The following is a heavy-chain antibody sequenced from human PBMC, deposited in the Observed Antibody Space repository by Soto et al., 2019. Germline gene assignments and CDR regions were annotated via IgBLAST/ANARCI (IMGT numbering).Heavy chain of an antibody. Sequence: QVQLQESGPGLVKPSETLSLTCTVSGGSVSSGSYYWSWIRQPPGKGLEWIGYIYYSGSTNYNPSLTSRVTISVDTSKNQFSLKLSSVTAADTAVYYWASERDGYNSGALGYWGQGTLVTVSS. V-gene: IGHV4-61*01. D-gene: IGHD5-12*01. J-gene: IGHJ4*02. CDR3: ASERDGYNSGALGY. CDR1: GGSVSSGSYY. CDR2: IYYSGST.